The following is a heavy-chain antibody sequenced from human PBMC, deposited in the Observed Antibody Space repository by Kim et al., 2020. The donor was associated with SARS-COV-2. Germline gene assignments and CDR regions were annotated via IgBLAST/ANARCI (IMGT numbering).Heavy chain of an antibody. CDR3: ARGDKGSGSYYNFDY. V-gene: IGHV3-53*01. D-gene: IGHD3-10*01. J-gene: IGHJ4*02. Sequence: ADSVKGRFTISRDNSKNTLYLQMNSLRAEDTAVYYCARGDKGSGSYYNFDYWGQGTLVTVSS.